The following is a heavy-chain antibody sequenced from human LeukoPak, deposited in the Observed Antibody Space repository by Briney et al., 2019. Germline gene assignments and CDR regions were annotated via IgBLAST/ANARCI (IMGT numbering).Heavy chain of an antibody. Sequence: SVKVSCKASGGTFSSYAISWVRQAPGQGLEWMGGIIPIFGTANYAQKFQGRVTITADKSTSTAYMELSSLRSQDTAVYYCARVYTRITMIEGFDYWGQGTLVTVSS. D-gene: IGHD3-22*01. J-gene: IGHJ4*02. CDR2: IIPIFGTA. CDR3: ARVYTRITMIEGFDY. CDR1: GGTFSSYA. V-gene: IGHV1-69*06.